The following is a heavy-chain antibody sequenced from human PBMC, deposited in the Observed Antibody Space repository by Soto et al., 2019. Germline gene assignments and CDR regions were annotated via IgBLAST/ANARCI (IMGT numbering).Heavy chain of an antibody. V-gene: IGHV3-7*03. CDR1: GYSFSTYW. J-gene: IGHJ4*02. Sequence: GGSLRLSCAGSGYSFSTYWMGWVRQSPGRGLEWVANIRQDGGETSYLDSVKGRFTISRDNAKNSLYLQMNSLRAEDTAVYYCAKTPDSSGWYIDYWGQGTLVTVSS. CDR3: AKTPDSSGWYIDY. D-gene: IGHD6-19*01. CDR2: IRQDGGET.